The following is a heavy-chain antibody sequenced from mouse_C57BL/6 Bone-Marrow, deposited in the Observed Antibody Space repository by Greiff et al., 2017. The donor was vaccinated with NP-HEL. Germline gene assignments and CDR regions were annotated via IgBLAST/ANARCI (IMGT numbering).Heavy chain of an antibody. J-gene: IGHJ3*01. CDR2: IYPRDGST. Sequence: QVQLKESDAELVKPGASVKISCKVSGYTFTDHTIHWMKQRPEQGLEWIGYIYPRDGSTKYNEKFKGKATLTADKSSSTAYMQLNSLTSEDSAVYFCARGIYYYGSPAWFAYWGQGTLVTVSA. CDR3: ARGIYYYGSPAWFAY. CDR1: GYTFTDHT. D-gene: IGHD1-1*01. V-gene: IGHV1-78*01.